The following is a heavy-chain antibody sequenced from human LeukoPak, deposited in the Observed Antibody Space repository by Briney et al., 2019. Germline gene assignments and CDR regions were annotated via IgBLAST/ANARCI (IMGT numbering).Heavy chain of an antibody. D-gene: IGHD6-13*01. CDR2: IYYSGST. CDR1: GGSISNVGCY. V-gene: IGHV4-61*08. CDR3: AREGRAAAFYYYYYGMDV. Sequence: KPSETLSLTCTVSGGSISNVGCYWSWIRQHPGKGPEWIGYIYYSGSTNYNPSLKSRVTISVDTSKNQFSLKLSSVTAADTAVYYCAREGRAAAFYYYYYGMDVWGQGTTVTVSS. J-gene: IGHJ6*02.